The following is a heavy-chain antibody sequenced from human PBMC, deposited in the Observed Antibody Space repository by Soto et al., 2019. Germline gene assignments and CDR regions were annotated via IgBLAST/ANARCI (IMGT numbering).Heavy chain of an antibody. V-gene: IGHV4-31*03. Sequence: QVQLQESGPGLVKPSQTLSLSCSVSGVSITTSGHYWYWVRQRPGRGLEWLGYIDSSGTTYYNPSLKTRLAMSVEPSTSQISLNLSSVTAADTALFFCALGMFMDVWGRGTTVTVSS. CDR2: IDSSGTT. CDR3: ALGMFMDV. CDR1: GVSITTSGHY. D-gene: IGHD3-16*01. J-gene: IGHJ6*03.